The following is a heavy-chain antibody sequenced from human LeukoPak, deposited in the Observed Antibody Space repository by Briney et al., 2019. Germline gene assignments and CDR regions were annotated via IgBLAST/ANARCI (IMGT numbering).Heavy chain of an antibody. Sequence: SGTLSLTCAVYGGSFSGYYWSWIRQSPGKGLEWIGEINHSGSTNYNPSPKSRVTISVDTSKNQFSLKLSSVTAADTAVYYCARLVYQLLTNWFDPWGQGTLVTVSS. CDR2: INHSGST. J-gene: IGHJ5*02. D-gene: IGHD2-2*01. V-gene: IGHV4-34*01. CDR3: ARLVYQLLTNWFDP. CDR1: GGSFSGYY.